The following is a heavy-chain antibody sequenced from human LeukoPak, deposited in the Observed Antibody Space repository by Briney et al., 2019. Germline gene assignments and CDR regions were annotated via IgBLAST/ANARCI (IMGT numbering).Heavy chain of an antibody. J-gene: IGHJ6*03. CDR2: IYTSGST. CDR1: GGSISSYY. D-gene: IGHD6-13*01. V-gene: IGHV4-4*07. CDR3: ARERAGIAAAGTGSYYYYYMDV. Sequence: SETLSLTCTVSGGSISSYYWSWIRQPAGKGLEWIGRIYTSGSTNYNPSLKSRVTISVDTSKNQFSLKLSSVTAADTAVYYCARERAGIAAAGTGSYYYYYMDVWGKGTTVTISS.